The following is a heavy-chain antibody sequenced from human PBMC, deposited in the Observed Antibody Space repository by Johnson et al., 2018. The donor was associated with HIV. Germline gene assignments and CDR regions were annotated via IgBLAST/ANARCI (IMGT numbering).Heavy chain of an antibody. CDR3: AKDCSGGSCYLDAFDI. J-gene: IGHJ3*02. CDR2: IYSGGST. CDR1: GFTVSSNY. V-gene: IGHV3-66*01. D-gene: IGHD2-15*01. Sequence: VQLVESGGGLVQPGGSLRLSCAASGFTVSSNYMSLVRQAPGKVLEWVSVIYSGGSTYYADSVKGRFTISRDNSKNTLYLQMNSLRAEDTAVYYCAKDCSGGSCYLDAFDIWGQGTMVTVSS.